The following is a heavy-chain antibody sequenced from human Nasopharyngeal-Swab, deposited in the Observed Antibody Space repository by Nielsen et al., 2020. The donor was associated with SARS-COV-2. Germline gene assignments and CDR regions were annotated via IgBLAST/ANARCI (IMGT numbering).Heavy chain of an antibody. CDR3: ARGGSGWSTTFDY. CDR2: IYHSGST. V-gene: IGHV4-4*02. Sequence: WIRQPPGKGLEWIGEIYHSGSTNYNPSLKSRVTISVDTSKNQFSLKLSSVTAADTAVYYCARGGSGWSTTFDYWGQGTLVTVSS. D-gene: IGHD6-19*01. J-gene: IGHJ4*02.